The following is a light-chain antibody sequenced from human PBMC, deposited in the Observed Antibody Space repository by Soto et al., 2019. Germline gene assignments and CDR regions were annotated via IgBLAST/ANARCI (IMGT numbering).Light chain of an antibody. CDR1: QSISSW. V-gene: IGKV1-5*03. CDR2: KAS. CDR3: QQYKSHWT. J-gene: IGKJ1*01. Sequence: DIQLTQSPSTLSASVGDRVTITCRASQSISSWLAWYQQKPGKAPKLLISKASSLESGVPSRFTGSGSGTDFTLTISSLPPDDFATYYCQQYKSHWTFGQGTKVEIK.